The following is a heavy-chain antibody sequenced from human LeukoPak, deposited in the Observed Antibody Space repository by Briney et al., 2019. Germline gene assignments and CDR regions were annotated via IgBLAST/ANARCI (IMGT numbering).Heavy chain of an antibody. CDR3: AHTYGINYFDY. D-gene: IGHD3-10*01. V-gene: IGHV2-5*02. CDR2: IYWDDDK. CDR1: GFSLSTNGVR. J-gene: IGHJ4*02. Sequence: SDPTLVNPTQTLTLTCTFSGFSLSTNGVRVGWIRQPPGKALEWLALIYWDDDKRYSPSLKSRLTITKDTSRNQVVLTMTNMDPVDTATYYCAHTYGINYFDYWGQGTLVTSSS.